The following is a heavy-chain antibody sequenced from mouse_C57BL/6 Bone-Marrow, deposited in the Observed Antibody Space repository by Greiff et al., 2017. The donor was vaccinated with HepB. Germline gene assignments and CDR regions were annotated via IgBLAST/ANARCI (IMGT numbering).Heavy chain of an antibody. CDR3: AYYYYGSSYYAMDY. D-gene: IGHD1-1*01. CDR2: INPNNGGT. V-gene: IGHV1-22*01. Sequence: VQLQQSGPELVKPGASVKMSCKASGYTFTDYNMHWVKQSHGKSLEWIGYINPNNGGTSYNQKFKGKATLTVNKSSSTAYMELRSLTSEDSAVYYCAYYYYGSSYYAMDYWGQGTSVTVSS. CDR1: GYTFTDYN. J-gene: IGHJ4*01.